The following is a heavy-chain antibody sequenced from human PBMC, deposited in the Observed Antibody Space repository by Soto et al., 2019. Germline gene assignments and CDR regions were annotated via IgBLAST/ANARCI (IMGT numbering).Heavy chain of an antibody. J-gene: IGHJ4*02. CDR1: GFTFSSYS. Sequence: LRLSCAASGFTFSSYSMNWVRQAPGKGLEWVSSISSSSSYIYYADSVKGRFTISRDNAKNSLYLQMNSLRAEDTAVYYCARDLGYCDSSGDYWGQGTLGTVS. CDR2: ISSSSSYI. CDR3: ARDLGYCDSSGDY. D-gene: IGHD3-22*01. V-gene: IGHV3-21*01.